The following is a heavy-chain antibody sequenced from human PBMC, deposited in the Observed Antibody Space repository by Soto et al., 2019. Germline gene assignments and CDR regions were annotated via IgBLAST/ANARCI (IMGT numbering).Heavy chain of an antibody. CDR3: AVTSYYYDSSASPGSDY. Sequence: ASVKVSCKASGYTFTSYGISWVRQAPGQGLEWMGWISAYNGNTNYAQKLQGRVTMTTDTSTSTAYMELRSLRSDDTAVYYCAVTSYYYDSSASPGSDYSGQGTLVTVSS. J-gene: IGHJ4*02. D-gene: IGHD3-22*01. CDR1: GYTFTSYG. CDR2: ISAYNGNT. V-gene: IGHV1-18*01.